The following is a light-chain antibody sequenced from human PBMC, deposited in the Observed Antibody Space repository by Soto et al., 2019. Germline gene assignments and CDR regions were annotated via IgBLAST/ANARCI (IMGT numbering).Light chain of an antibody. J-gene: IGKJ5*01. V-gene: IGKV3-15*01. Sequence: ITQSVATLSVWPREKVSVSSRASQSLRSSLAWYQQKPGQAPRLLIYGASTRATGIPARFSGSRSETDITLSISVPQSGDSAFYFCQQYNNWPFSFGQGTRLEI. CDR3: QQYNNWPFS. CDR1: QSLRSS. CDR2: GAS.